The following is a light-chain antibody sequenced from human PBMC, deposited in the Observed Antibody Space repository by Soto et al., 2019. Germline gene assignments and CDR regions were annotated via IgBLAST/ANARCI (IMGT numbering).Light chain of an antibody. CDR2: GAS. CDR3: RRYNNWPYT. J-gene: IGKJ2*01. Sequence: EIVMTQSPATLSVSPGERATLSCRASQSVSSNLACYQQKPGQAPRLLIYGASTRATDIPARFSGSGSGTEFTLTISSLQSEDFAVYLCRRYNNWPYTVGEGTKLEIK. V-gene: IGKV3-15*01. CDR1: QSVSSN.